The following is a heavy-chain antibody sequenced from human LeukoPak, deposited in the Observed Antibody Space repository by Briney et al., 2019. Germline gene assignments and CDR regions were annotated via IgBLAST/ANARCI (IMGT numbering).Heavy chain of an antibody. CDR1: GGSISSGGYS. CDR2: IYHSGST. D-gene: IGHD1-26*01. Sequence: PSETLSLTCAVSGGSISSGGYSWSWIRQPPGKGLEWIGYIYHSGSTYYNPSLKSRVTISVDRSKNQFSPKLSSVAAADTAVYYCARVGDYFDYWGQGTLVTVSS. CDR3: ARVGDYFDY. J-gene: IGHJ4*02. V-gene: IGHV4-30-2*01.